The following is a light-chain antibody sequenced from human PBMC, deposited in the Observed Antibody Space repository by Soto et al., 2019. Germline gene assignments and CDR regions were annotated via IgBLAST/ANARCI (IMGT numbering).Light chain of an antibody. CDR2: GAS. V-gene: IGKV3-15*01. Sequence: EIGMAQSPATLSVSPGERATLSCRASQSVSSKLAWYQQKPGQAPRLLIYGASTRATGIPARFSGSGSGTEFTLTISSLQSEDFGVYYCQQYETWPRTFGQGTK. J-gene: IGKJ2*01. CDR1: QSVSSK. CDR3: QQYETWPRT.